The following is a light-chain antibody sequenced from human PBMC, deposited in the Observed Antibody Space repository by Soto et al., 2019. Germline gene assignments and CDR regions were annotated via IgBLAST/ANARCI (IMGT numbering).Light chain of an antibody. V-gene: IGKV3-20*01. CDR1: QSVYSKY. CDR3: HQSYIMPQT. Sequence: EIVLTQSPGTLSLSPVESATLSFRASQSVYSKYLAWYQQKPGQAPRLLIYGASSRASGIPDRFSGSGSGTDFTLTIGSLQPEDFATYFCHQSYIMPQTFGQGTKVDIK. CDR2: GAS. J-gene: IGKJ2*01.